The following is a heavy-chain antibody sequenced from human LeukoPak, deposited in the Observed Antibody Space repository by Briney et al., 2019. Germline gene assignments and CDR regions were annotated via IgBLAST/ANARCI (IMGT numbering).Heavy chain of an antibody. V-gene: IGHV3-23*01. Sequence: GGSLRLSCAASGFALNTYAMSWVRQAPGKGLEWVSAISAGGGSTYYADSVKGRFTISRDNSKNTLYLQMNSLRAEDTAVYYCAKTSLGGLYDSLPDSWGQGTLVTVSS. CDR2: ISAGGGST. CDR1: GFALNTYA. CDR3: AKTSLGGLYDSLPDS. D-gene: IGHD3-22*01. J-gene: IGHJ4*02.